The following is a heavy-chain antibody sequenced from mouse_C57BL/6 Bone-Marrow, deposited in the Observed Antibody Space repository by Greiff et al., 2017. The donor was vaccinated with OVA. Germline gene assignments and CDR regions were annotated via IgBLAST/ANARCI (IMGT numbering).Heavy chain of an antibody. J-gene: IGHJ3*01. CDR3: TRGDDYDGFAY. D-gene: IGHD2-4*01. CDR2: IYPGNSDT. CDR1: GYTFTSYW. V-gene: IGHV1-5*01. Sequence: EVQLQQPGAELVKPGASVKLSCKTSGYTFTSYWMHWVKQRPGQGLEWIGAIYPGNSDTSYNQKFKGKAKLTAVTSASTAYMELSSLTNEDSAVYYCTRGDDYDGFAYWGQGTLVTVSA.